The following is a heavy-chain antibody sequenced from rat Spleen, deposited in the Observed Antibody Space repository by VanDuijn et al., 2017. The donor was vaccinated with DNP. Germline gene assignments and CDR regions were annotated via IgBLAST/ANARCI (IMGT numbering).Heavy chain of an antibody. J-gene: IGHJ2*01. CDR3: ARRRYGYGLFDY. D-gene: IGHD1-7*01. CDR1: GFTFGDYY. Sequence: EVQLVESGGGLVQPGRSLKLSCAASGFTFGDYYMAWVRQAPTKGLEWVASISYDGGSTYYRDSVKGRFTISRDNAKSTLYLQMNSLRSEDTATYYCARRRYGYGLFDYWGQGVMVTVSS. V-gene: IGHV5-22*01. CDR2: ISYDGGST.